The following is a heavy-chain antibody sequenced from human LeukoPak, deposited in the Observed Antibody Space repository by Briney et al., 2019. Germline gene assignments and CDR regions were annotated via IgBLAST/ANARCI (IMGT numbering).Heavy chain of an antibody. CDR3: AKDAVGTVVPPDY. Sequence: GGSLRLSCAASGFTFSSYAMSWVRQAPGKGLEWVSAISGGGGSTYYADSVKGRFTISRDNSKNMLYLQMNNQRAEDTAVYYCAKDAVGTVVPPDYWGQGTLVTVSS. V-gene: IGHV3-23*01. CDR2: ISGGGGST. J-gene: IGHJ4*02. D-gene: IGHD2-2*01. CDR1: GFTFSSYA.